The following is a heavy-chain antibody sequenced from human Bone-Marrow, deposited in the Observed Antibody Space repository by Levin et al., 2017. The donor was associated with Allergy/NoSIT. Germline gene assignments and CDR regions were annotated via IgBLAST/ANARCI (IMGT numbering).Heavy chain of an antibody. D-gene: IGHD4-11*01. Sequence: GESLKISCQDSGYNGLTYWIGWVRQLPGKGLEWMGVIYPTDSETKYSPSFAGRVTISADKSSKTTYLQWDSLKASDTAIYYCAFTYGDDYSDYRAAFEFWGQGTMVTVSS. J-gene: IGHJ3*01. V-gene: IGHV5-51*01. CDR1: GYNGLTYW. CDR3: AFTYGDDYSDYRAAFEF. CDR2: IYPTDSET.